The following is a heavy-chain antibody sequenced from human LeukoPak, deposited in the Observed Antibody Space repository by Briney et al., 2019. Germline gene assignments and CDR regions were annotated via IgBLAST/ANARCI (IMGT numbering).Heavy chain of an antibody. CDR1: GFTFSSYG. Sequence: QPGRSLRLSCAASGFTFSSYGMHWVRQAPGKGLEWVAVISYDGSNKYYADSVKGRFTISRDNSKNTLYLQMNSLRAEDTAVYYCAKDLGWPDPDPVYYYYYGMDVWGQGTTVTVSS. CDR3: AKDLGWPDPDPVYYYYYGMDV. V-gene: IGHV3-30*18. D-gene: IGHD7-27*01. J-gene: IGHJ6*02. CDR2: ISYDGSNK.